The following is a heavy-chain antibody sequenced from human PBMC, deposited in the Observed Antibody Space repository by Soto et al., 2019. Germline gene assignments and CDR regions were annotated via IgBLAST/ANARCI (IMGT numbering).Heavy chain of an antibody. Sequence: SETLSLTCTVSGGSVSSGSYYWSWIRQPPGKGLEWIGYIYYSGSTNYNPSLKSRVTISVDTSKNQFSLKLSSVTAADTAVYYCARGPYGSGSYYNLFRDARYYFDYWGQGTLVTVSS. CDR3: ARGPYGSGSYYNLFRDARYYFDY. V-gene: IGHV4-61*01. J-gene: IGHJ4*02. D-gene: IGHD3-10*01. CDR1: GGSVSSGSYY. CDR2: IYYSGST.